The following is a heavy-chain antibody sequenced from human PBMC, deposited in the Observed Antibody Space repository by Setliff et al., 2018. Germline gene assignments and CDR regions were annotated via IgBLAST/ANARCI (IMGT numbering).Heavy chain of an antibody. Sequence: GESLKISCVASGFSFGSYAMSWVRQAPGKGLEWVSALSGSGSNTFYADSVKGRFTISRDNSKKTLYLQMNSLRPEDTAVYYCARTCSGSGCYAGLESWGQGTPVTVSS. V-gene: IGHV3-23*01. CDR3: ARTCSGSGCYAGLES. CDR1: GFSFGSYA. CDR2: LSGSGSNT. D-gene: IGHD2-15*01. J-gene: IGHJ4*02.